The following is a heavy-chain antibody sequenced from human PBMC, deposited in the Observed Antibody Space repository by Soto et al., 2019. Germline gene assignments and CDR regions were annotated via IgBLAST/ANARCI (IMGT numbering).Heavy chain of an antibody. D-gene: IGHD2-2*03. V-gene: IGHV3-23*01. CDR2: IYGGGNGP. CDR3: AKMEGMDPWAYSFDY. Sequence: EVQVLESGGGLVQPGGSLRLSCAATGFTFSDFAMSWVRQAPGKGLEWVSRIYGGGNGPHYADSVKGRVTISRDNSKNTLYLQMNSLRDEDTAVYYRAKMEGMDPWAYSFDYWGQGTLVTVSS. CDR1: GFTFSDFA. J-gene: IGHJ4*02.